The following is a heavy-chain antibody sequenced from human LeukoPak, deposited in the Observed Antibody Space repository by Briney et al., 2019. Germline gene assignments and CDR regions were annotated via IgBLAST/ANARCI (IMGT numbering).Heavy chain of an antibody. Sequence: GGSLRLSCAASGFTFSDYWMSWVRQAPGKGLEWAATINQDGSEKFYVDSVKGRFTIFRDNAKNSLYLQMNSLRAEDTAVYYCARDYGVAGLFDPWGQGTLVSVSS. D-gene: IGHD4-17*01. J-gene: IGHJ5*02. V-gene: IGHV3-7*03. CDR1: GFTFSDYW. CDR2: INQDGSEK. CDR3: ARDYGVAGLFDP.